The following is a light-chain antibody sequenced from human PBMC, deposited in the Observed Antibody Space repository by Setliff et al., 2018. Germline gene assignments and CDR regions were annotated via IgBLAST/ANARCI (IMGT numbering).Light chain of an antibody. J-gene: IGLJ2*01. Sequence: QSVLAQPRSVSGSPGQSVTISCTGTRNDVGAFDYVSWYQQHPGKAPKLLISDVYKRPSGVPDRFSGSKSGNTASLTISGLQAEDEADYYCSSYADSDTSVLFGGGTKVTVL. CDR3: SSYADSDTSVL. CDR2: DVY. V-gene: IGLV2-11*01. CDR1: RNDVGAFDY.